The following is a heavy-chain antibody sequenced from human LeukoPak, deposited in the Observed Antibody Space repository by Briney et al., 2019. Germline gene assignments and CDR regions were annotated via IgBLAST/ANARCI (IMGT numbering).Heavy chain of an antibody. D-gene: IGHD5-24*01. CDR3: ARGRDGYGDNWFDP. CDR2: IYYSGST. J-gene: IGHJ5*02. V-gene: IGHV4-59*01. CDR1: SGSISSSY. Sequence: SETLSLTCTVSSGSISSSYCSWIRQPPGKGLEWIGYIYYSGSTNYNPSLKSRVTISVDTSKNQFSLRLTSVTAADTAVYYCARGRDGYGDNWFDPWGQGTLVTVSS.